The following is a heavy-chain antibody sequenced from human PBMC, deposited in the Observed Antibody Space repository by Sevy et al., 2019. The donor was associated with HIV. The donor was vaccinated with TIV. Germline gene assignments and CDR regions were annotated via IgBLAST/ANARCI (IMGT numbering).Heavy chain of an antibody. CDR2: IYYTRST. CDR3: ARDSPQHYYGMDV. CDR1: GDSISGYY. Sequence: SETLSLTCTVSGDSISGYYWSWIRQPPGKGLEWIGYIYYTRSTNYNPSLKSRVTISKDTSKNRFSLKLSSVTAADTAVYYCARDSPQHYYGMDVWGQGTTVTVSS. V-gene: IGHV4-59*01. J-gene: IGHJ6*02.